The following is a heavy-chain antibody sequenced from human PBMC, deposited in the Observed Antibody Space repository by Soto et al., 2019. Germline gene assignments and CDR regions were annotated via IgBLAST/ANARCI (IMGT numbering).Heavy chain of an antibody. CDR3: ATVVGLGRYYFDA. CDR2: VDPKDGLP. J-gene: IGHJ5*02. V-gene: IGHV1-24*01. Sequence: GASVKVSCKVSGHKVTELSIYWLRQSPGTGLECMGGVDPKDGLPVYAQNFEGRVTMTEDASTDTAYLEVENLRSEGTAVYFCATVVGLGRYYFDAWGQGSLVTVSS. CDR1: GHKVTELS. D-gene: IGHD2-15*01.